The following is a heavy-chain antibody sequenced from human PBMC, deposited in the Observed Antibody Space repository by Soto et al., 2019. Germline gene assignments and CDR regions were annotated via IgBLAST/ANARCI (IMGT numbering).Heavy chain of an antibody. Sequence: SETLSLTCTVSGGSISSYYWSWIRRPPGKGLEWIGYIYNSGSTHSNPSLQSRVTITVDKSTSTAYLQWNTLKASDTAMYYCARHISNFRYYYYAMDVWGQGTTVTVSS. J-gene: IGHJ6*02. CDR1: GGSISSYY. CDR3: ARHISNFRYYYYAMDV. V-gene: IGHV4-59*08. D-gene: IGHD4-4*01. CDR2: IYNSGST.